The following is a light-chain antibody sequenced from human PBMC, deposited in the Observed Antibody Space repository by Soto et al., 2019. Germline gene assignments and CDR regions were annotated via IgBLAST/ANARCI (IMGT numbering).Light chain of an antibody. Sequence: SYELTQPPSVSVAPEKTARLTCRGDNMGSKRVHWYRQKQAQAPVLVIYYDSDRPSGIPERFSGSNAGNTATLTINRVEAGDEAVYYGQVWGITTDHYAFGTGTKVTLL. J-gene: IGLJ1*01. CDR2: YDS. V-gene: IGLV3-21*04. CDR3: QVWGITTDHYA. CDR1: NMGSKR.